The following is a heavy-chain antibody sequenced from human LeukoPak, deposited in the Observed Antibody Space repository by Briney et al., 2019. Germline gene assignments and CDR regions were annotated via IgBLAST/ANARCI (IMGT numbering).Heavy chain of an antibody. CDR2: INPNSGGT. J-gene: IGHJ1*01. V-gene: IGHV1-2*02. Sequence: GESLKISCQASGYTFTGYYMHWVRQAPGQGLEWMGWINPNSGGTNYAQKFQGRVTMTRDTSISTAYMELSRLRSDDTAVYYCARDRSKRYSGSYYDVYFQHWGQGTLVTVSS. CDR1: GYTFTGYY. D-gene: IGHD1-26*01. CDR3: ARDRSKRYSGSYYDVYFQH.